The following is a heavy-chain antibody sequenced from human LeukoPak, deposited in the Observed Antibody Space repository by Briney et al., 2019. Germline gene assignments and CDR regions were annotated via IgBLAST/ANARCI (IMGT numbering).Heavy chain of an antibody. V-gene: IGHV3-23*01. CDR1: GFTFSNYA. CDR3: ARNENSGWGYFDY. Sequence: SGGSLRLSCAASGFTFSNYAMNWVRQAPGKGLEWVSAITGNGGSTYYADSVKGRFTISRDNSKDTLYLQMNSLRAEDTAVYYCARNENSGWGYFDYWGQGTLVTVSS. J-gene: IGHJ4*02. D-gene: IGHD5-12*01. CDR2: ITGNGGST.